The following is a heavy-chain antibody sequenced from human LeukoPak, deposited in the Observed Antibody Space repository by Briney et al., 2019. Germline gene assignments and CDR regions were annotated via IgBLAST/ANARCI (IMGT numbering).Heavy chain of an antibody. J-gene: IGHJ4*02. CDR3: ARAGILTGYPPLGY. D-gene: IGHD3-9*01. Sequence: GGSLRLSCAASGFTFSSYSMNWVRQAPGKGLEWVSYISSSSSTIYYADSVKGRFTISRDNAKNSLYLQMNSLRAEDTAVYYCARAGILTGYPPLGYWGQGTLVTVSS. CDR2: ISSSSSTI. CDR1: GFTFSSYS. V-gene: IGHV3-48*04.